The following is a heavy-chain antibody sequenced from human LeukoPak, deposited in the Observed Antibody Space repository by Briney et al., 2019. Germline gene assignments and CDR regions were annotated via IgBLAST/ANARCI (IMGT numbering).Heavy chain of an antibody. CDR1: GFTFSSYG. CDR3: AREPTEPSGAFDI. CDR2: IRYDGSNK. D-gene: IGHD1-14*01. V-gene: IGHV3-30*02. J-gene: IGHJ3*02. Sequence: GGSLRLSCAASGFTFSSYGMHWVRQAPGKGLEWVAFIRYDGSNKYYADSVKGRFTISRDNAKNSLYLQMNSLRAEDTAVYYCAREPTEPSGAFDIWGQGTMVTVSS.